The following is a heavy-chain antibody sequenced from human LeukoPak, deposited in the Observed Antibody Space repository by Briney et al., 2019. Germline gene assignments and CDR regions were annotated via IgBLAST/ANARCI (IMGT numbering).Heavy chain of an antibody. CDR2: IYYSGST. J-gene: IGHJ4*02. Sequence: SETLSLTCTVSGGSISSSSYYWGWIRQPPGKGLEWIGSIYYSGSTYYNPSLKSRVTISVDTSKNQFSLKLSSVTAADTAVYYCARRHPSYYFDYWGRGTLVTVSS. CDR3: ARRHPSYYFDY. D-gene: IGHD3-16*02. V-gene: IGHV4-39*01. CDR1: GGSISSSSYY.